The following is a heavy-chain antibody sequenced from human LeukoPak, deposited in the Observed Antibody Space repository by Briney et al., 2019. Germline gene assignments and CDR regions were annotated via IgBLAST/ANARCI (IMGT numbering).Heavy chain of an antibody. CDR2: IYYSGST. CDR3: ARYLTATDAFDI. V-gene: IGHV4-59*08. Sequence: SETLSLTCTVSGGSISSYYWSWIRQPPGKGLEWIGYIYYSGSTNYNPSLKGRVTISVDTSKNQFSLKLSSVTAADTAVYYCARYLTATDAFDIWGQGTMVTVSS. CDR1: GGSISSYY. D-gene: IGHD2-8*01. J-gene: IGHJ3*02.